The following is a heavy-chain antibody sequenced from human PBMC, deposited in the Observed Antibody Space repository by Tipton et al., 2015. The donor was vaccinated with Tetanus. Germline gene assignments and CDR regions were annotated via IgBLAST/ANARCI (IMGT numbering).Heavy chain of an antibody. CDR1: GGSFSLYY. J-gene: IGHJ3*01. CDR2: ISHSGSS. Sequence: TLSLTCTVSGGSFSLYYWNWVRQSPGKGLEWIGEISHSGSSSYSPSLKSRVTISVDTSKNKFSLRLRSVAAADTIVYYCARGGRDAYNNPLGAFDVWGRGTTFTVSS. CDR3: ARGGRDAYNNPLGAFDV. V-gene: IGHV4-34*01. D-gene: IGHD5-24*01.